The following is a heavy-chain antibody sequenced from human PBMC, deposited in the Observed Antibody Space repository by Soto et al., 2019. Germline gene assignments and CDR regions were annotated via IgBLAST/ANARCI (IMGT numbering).Heavy chain of an antibody. J-gene: IGHJ3*02. D-gene: IGHD6-6*01. Sequence: EASVKVSCKASGGTFSSYAISWVRQAPGQGLEWMGGIIPIFGTANYAQKFQGRVTITADESTSTAYMELSSLRSEDTAVYYCAREPSIAARPLDAFDIWGQGTMVTVSS. V-gene: IGHV1-69*13. CDR3: AREPSIAARPLDAFDI. CDR1: GGTFSSYA. CDR2: IIPIFGTA.